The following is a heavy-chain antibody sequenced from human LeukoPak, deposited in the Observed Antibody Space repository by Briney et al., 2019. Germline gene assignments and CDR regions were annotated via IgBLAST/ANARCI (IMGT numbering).Heavy chain of an antibody. V-gene: IGHV3-53*01. D-gene: IGHD3-22*01. CDR1: GFTVSSNY. Sequence: GGSLRLSCAASGFTVSSNYMNWVRQAPGKGLEWVSVIYGGGNIYYADSVKGRFTISRDNSKNTLYLQMNSLRAEDTAVYYCAKGRAGDYYDSSGYSPIFDYWGQGTLVTVSS. CDR3: AKGRAGDYYDSSGYSPIFDY. J-gene: IGHJ4*02. CDR2: IYGGGNI.